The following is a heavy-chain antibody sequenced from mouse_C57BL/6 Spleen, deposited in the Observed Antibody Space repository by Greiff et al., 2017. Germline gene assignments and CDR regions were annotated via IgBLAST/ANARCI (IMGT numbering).Heavy chain of an antibody. V-gene: IGHV3-6*01. Sequence: EVKLMESGPGLVKPSQSLSLTCSVTGYSITSGYYWHWIRQFPGNKLEWMGYISYDGSNNYNPSLKNRISITRDTTKNQFFLKLNSVTTEDTATYYCTRSDDGYPAWFAYWGQGTLVTVSA. CDR3: TRSDDGYPAWFAY. D-gene: IGHD2-3*01. J-gene: IGHJ3*01. CDR1: GYSITSGYY. CDR2: ISYDGSN.